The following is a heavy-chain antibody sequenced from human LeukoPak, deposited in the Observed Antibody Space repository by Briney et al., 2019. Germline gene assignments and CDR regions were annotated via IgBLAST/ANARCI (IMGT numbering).Heavy chain of an antibody. CDR2: ISGSDGST. CDR3: SKGPHSMYSTSWFDY. D-gene: IGHD2-2*01. J-gene: IGHJ4*02. V-gene: IGHV3-23*01. CDR1: GFSFSNYA. Sequence: GGSLRLSCTASGFSFSNYAMSWVRQTPGKGLEWVSTISGSDGSTNYADSVKGRFTISRDNSENTLSLQMNSLRAEDTAIYYCSKGPHSMYSTSWFDYWGQGTLVTVSS.